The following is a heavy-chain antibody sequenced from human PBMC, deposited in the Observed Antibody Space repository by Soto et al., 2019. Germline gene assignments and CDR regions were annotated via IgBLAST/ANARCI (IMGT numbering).Heavy chain of an antibody. CDR3: ATAIDYHGSSGFYFY. D-gene: IGHD3-22*01. V-gene: IGHV1-69*06. CDR1: GGAFSNHA. J-gene: IGHJ4*02. Sequence: SVKVSCKAAGGAFSNHAISWVRQAPGQGLEWMGGIIPIFGTPMYAQEFKGRVTITADKSMSTVYMELSSLRSEDTAIYYCATAIDYHGSSGFYFYWGPGALVTVSS. CDR2: IIPIFGTP.